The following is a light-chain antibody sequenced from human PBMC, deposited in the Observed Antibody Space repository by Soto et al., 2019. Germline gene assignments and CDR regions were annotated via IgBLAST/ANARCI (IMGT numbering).Light chain of an antibody. CDR1: QSVNNSY. V-gene: IGKV3-20*01. CDR3: QHYGGSPRLT. J-gene: IGKJ4*01. CDR2: GAS. Sequence: DIVLTQSPGTLSLSPGERAALSCRTSQSVNNSYLTWYQQKPGQAPSLLIYGASRRATGIPDRFSGSGSGTDFTLTISRLEPEDSAVYYCQHYGGSPRLTFGGGIKVEIK.